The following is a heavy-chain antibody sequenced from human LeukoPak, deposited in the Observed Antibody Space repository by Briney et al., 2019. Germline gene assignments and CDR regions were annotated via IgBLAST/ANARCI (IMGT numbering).Heavy chain of an antibody. CDR2: IWYDGSNK. V-gene: IGHV3-33*01. CDR1: GFTFSSYG. J-gene: IGHJ4*02. CDR3: ARDRVSSQYSSSWFQGSTYFDY. Sequence: PGGSLRLSCAASGFTFSSYGMHWVRQAPGKGLEWVAVIWYDGSNKYYADSVKGRFTISRDNSKNTLYLQMNSLRAEDTAVYYCARDRVSSQYSSSWFQGSTYFDYWGQGTLVTVSS. D-gene: IGHD6-13*01.